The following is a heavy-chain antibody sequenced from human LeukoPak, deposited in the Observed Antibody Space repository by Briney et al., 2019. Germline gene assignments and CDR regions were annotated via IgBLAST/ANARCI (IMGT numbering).Heavy chain of an antibody. J-gene: IGHJ4*02. D-gene: IGHD6-19*01. CDR3: ARDSRPQWLATGPVDH. V-gene: IGHV1-46*01. Sequence: ASVKVSCKTSGYTFTNYGIAWVRQAPGQGLEWMGIINPSDESTTYAQKFRGRVTMTRDTSTNTVYMELTSLRSEDTAMFYCARDSRPQWLATGPVDHWGQGTRVTVSS. CDR1: GYTFTNYG. CDR2: INPSDEST.